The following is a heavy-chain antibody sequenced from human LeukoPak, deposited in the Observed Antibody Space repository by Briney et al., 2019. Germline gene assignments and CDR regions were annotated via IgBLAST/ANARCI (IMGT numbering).Heavy chain of an antibody. J-gene: IGHJ6*02. CDR2: ISYDGSNK. CDR3: ARGSVTTGPFGMDV. D-gene: IGHD5-18*01. CDR1: GFTFSSYA. V-gene: IGHV3-30*14. Sequence: GRSLRLSCAASGFTFSSYAMHWVRQAPGKGLEWVAVISYDGSNKYYADSVKGRFTISRDNSKNTLYLQMNSLRAEDTAVYYCARGSVTTGPFGMDVWAKGPRSPSP.